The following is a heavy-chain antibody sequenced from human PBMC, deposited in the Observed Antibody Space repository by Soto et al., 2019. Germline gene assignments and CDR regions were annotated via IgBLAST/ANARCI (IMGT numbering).Heavy chain of an antibody. CDR3: AKIMSLYYDSSGYYLMDV. Sequence: GGSLRLSCAASGFTFSSYGMHWVRQAPGKGLEWVAVISYDGSNKYYADSVKGRFTISRDNSKNTLYLQMNSLRAEDTAVYYCAKIMSLYYDSSGYYLMDVWGQGTTVTVSS. D-gene: IGHD3-22*01. V-gene: IGHV3-30*18. J-gene: IGHJ6*02. CDR1: GFTFSSYG. CDR2: ISYDGSNK.